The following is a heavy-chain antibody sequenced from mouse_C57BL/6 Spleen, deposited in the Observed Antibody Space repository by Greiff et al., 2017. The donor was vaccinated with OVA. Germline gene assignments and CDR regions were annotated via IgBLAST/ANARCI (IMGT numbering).Heavy chain of an antibody. CDR3: TRLGRGGFDY. CDR1: GYTFTDYE. D-gene: IGHD4-1*01. V-gene: IGHV1-15*01. J-gene: IGHJ2*01. CDR2: IDPETGGT. Sequence: VQLVESGAELVRPGASVTLSCKASGYTFTDYEMHWVKQTPVHGLEWIGAIDPETGGTAYNQKFKGKAILTADKSSSTAYMELRSLTSEDSAVYYCTRLGRGGFDYWGQGTTLTVSS.